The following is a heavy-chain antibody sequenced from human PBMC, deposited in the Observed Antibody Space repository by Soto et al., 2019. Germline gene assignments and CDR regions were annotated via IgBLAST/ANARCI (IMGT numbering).Heavy chain of an antibody. J-gene: IGHJ3*02. CDR1: GFTFDDYA. CDR2: ISWNSGSI. CDR3: AKDITFGEVIVGYAFDI. V-gene: IGHV3-9*01. D-gene: IGHD3-16*02. Sequence: EVQLVESGGGLVQPGRSLRLSCAASGFTFDDYAMHWVRQAPGKGLEWVSGISWNSGSIGYADSVKGRFTISRDNAKNSLYLQMNSLRAEDTALYYCAKDITFGEVIVGYAFDIWGQGTMVTVSS.